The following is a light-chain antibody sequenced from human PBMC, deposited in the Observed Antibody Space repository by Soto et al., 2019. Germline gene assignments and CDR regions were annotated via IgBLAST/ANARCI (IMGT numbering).Light chain of an antibody. CDR2: GNT. Sequence: QSVLTQPPSVSGAPGQRGTISCTGSSPKNGATYDVKWYQQLPGTAPKLLIHGNTDRPSGVPDRFSGSKSGTSASLAITWLQADDEADYYCQSYDDSLSVHYVFGTGTKVTVL. V-gene: IGLV1-40*01. CDR3: QSYDDSLSVHYV. CDR1: SPKNGATYD. J-gene: IGLJ1*01.